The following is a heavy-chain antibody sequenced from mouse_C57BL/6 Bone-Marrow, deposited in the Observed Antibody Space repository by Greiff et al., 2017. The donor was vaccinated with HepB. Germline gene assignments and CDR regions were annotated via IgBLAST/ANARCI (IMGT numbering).Heavy chain of an antibody. CDR3: ARKRIYYGSAWFAY. CDR2: IDPSDSYI. V-gene: IGHV1-69*01. J-gene: IGHJ3*01. D-gene: IGHD1-1*01. Sequence: VQLQQPGAELVMPGASVKLSCKASGYTFTSYWMHWVKQRPGQGLEWIGEIDPSDSYINYNQKFKGKSTLTVDKSSSTAYMQLSSLTSEDSAVYYCARKRIYYGSAWFAYWGQGTLVTVSA. CDR1: GYTFTSYW.